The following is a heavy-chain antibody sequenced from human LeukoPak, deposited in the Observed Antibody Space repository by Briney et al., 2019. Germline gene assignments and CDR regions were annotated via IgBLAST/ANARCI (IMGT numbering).Heavy chain of an antibody. J-gene: IGHJ4*02. CDR1: GGSISGSY. Sequence: SETLSLTCTVSGGSISGSYWSWIRQPPGKGLEWIGYIYYSGSTYYNPSLKSRVTISVDTSKNQFSLKLSSVTAADTAVYYCATYDFWSGYHDYWGQGTLVTVSS. V-gene: IGHV4-59*01. D-gene: IGHD3-3*01. CDR2: IYYSGST. CDR3: ATYDFWSGYHDY.